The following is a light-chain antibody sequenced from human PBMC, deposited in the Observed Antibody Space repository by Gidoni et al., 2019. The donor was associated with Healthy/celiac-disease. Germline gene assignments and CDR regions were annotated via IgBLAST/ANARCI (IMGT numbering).Light chain of an antibody. CDR2: GAS. CDR1: QSVSSSY. V-gene: IGKV3-20*01. CDR3: QQYGSSPRT. J-gene: IGKJ1*01. Sequence: EIVLTQSPCTLSLSPVERATLSCRASQSVSSSYLAWYQQKPVKAPRLLIYGASSRATGIPDRFSGSGSGTDFTLTISRLEPEDFAEYYCQQYGSSPRTFGQGTKVEIK.